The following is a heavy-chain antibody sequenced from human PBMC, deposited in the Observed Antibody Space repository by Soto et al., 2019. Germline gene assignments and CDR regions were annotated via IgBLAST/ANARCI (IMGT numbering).Heavy chain of an antibody. J-gene: IGHJ6*02. CDR3: ARDRRRGTAMVLAVGMDV. V-gene: IGHV3-30-3*01. D-gene: IGHD5-18*01. CDR1: GFTFSSYA. Sequence: GGSLRLSCAASGFTFSSYAMHWVRQAPGKGLEWVAVISYDGSNKYYADSVKGRFTISRDNSKNTLYLQMNSLRAEDTAVYYCARDRRRGTAMVLAVGMDVWGQGTMVSV. CDR2: ISYDGSNK.